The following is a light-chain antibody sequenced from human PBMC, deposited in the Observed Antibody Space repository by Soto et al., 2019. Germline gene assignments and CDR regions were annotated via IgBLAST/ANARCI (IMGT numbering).Light chain of an antibody. CDR2: EVN. CDR1: NSDIGGYNF. J-gene: IGLJ1*01. CDR3: FSYTTGTTNV. Sequence: QSALTQAASVSGSPGQSITISCVGTNSDIGGYNFVSWYQQHPGKAPKLMIFEVNKRPSGVSNRFSGSKSGNTASLTISGLQAEDEADYFCFSYTTGTTNVFGTGTKVTVL. V-gene: IGLV2-14*01.